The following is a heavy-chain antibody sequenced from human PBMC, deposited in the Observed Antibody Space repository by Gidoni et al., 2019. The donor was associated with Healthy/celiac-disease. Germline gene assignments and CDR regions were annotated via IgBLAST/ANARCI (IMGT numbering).Heavy chain of an antibody. CDR3: ARGDYDFWSGYDYYYYYMDV. V-gene: IGHV4-39*01. CDR1: GCSISSSSYY. CDR2: IYYSGST. Sequence: QLQLQESGPGLVKPSETLSLTCTFSGCSISSSSYYLGWIRQPPGKGLEWIGSIYYSGSTYYNPSLKSRVTISVDTSKNQFSLKLSSVTAADTAVYYCARGDYDFWSGYDYYYYYMDVWGKGTTVTVSS. D-gene: IGHD3-3*01. J-gene: IGHJ6*03.